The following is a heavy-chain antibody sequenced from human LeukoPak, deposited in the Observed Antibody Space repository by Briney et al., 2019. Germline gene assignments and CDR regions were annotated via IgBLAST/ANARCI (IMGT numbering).Heavy chain of an antibody. CDR1: GFTFSSNY. V-gene: IGHV3-53*01. Sequence: PGGSLRLSCAASGFTFSSNYMSWVRQAPGKGLEWVSVIYSGGSTYYADSVKGRFTISRDNSKNTLYLQMNSLRAEDMAVYYCARVVKGAAHAFDIWGQGTMVTVSS. D-gene: IGHD3-10*01. CDR3: ARVVKGAAHAFDI. CDR2: IYSGGST. J-gene: IGHJ3*02.